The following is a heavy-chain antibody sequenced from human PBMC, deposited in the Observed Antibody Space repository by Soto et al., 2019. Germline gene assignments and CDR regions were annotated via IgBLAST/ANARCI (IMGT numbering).Heavy chain of an antibody. D-gene: IGHD1-1*01. J-gene: IGHJ4*02. Sequence: QVQLVQSGAEVKKPGSSVKVSCKASGGTFSSFAISWVRQAPGQGLEWMGGIIPVFATTDYAQKFQGRVTITADESTTTAYMELNNLRSDATAVYYCAAPGWNALYWGQGTLVTVSS. CDR1: GGTFSSFA. V-gene: IGHV1-69*01. CDR2: IIPVFATT. CDR3: AAPGWNALY.